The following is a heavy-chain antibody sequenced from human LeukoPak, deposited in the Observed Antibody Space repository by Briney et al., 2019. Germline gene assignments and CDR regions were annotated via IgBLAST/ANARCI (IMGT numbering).Heavy chain of an antibody. CDR3: AKGPTGQWVVKEYFHD. CDR1: GFTFSSYS. CDR2: ISSSSSYI. V-gene: IGHV3-21*01. Sequence: GGSLRLSCAASGFTFSSYSMNWVRQAPGKRLEWVSSISSSSSYIYYADSVKGRFTISRDNAKNSLYLQMNSLRTDDTAVYYCAKGPTGQWVVKEYFHDWGQGTLVTVSS. D-gene: IGHD6-19*01. J-gene: IGHJ1*01.